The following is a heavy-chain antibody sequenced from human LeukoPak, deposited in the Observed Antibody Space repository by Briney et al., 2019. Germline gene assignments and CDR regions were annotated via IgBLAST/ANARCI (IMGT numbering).Heavy chain of an antibody. CDR1: GFTFSNYA. V-gene: IGHV3-23*01. CDR2: ISGSGDST. Sequence: GGSLRLSCAASGFTFSNYAMSWVRQAPGKGLEWVSAISGSGDSTYHADSVRGRFTISRDNSKNTLYLQMNSLRAEDTAVYYCARVFAWSSDYWGQGTLVTVSS. D-gene: IGHD2-15*01. J-gene: IGHJ4*02. CDR3: ARVFAWSSDY.